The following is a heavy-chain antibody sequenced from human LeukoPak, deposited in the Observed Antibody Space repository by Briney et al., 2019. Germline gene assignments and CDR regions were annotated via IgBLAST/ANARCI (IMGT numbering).Heavy chain of an antibody. CDR2: IWSDGSTK. V-gene: IGHV3-33*01. J-gene: IGHJ6*02. CDR3: ARGQPPSYYDMDV. D-gene: IGHD6-13*01. Sequence: GRSLRLSCAAPGFTFSSYGMHWVRQAPGKGLEWVAVIWSDGSTKYYADSVKGRFTISRDNSKNTLYLQMNSLRAEDTAVYYCARGQPPSYYDMDVWGQGTLVTVSS. CDR1: GFTFSSYG.